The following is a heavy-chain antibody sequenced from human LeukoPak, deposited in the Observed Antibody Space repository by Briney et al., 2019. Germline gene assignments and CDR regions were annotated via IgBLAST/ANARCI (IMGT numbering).Heavy chain of an antibody. V-gene: IGHV4-59*01. CDR2: IYYSGST. CDR3: ARSGPLTTYYGSVTRAFDI. CDR1: GGSISSYY. J-gene: IGHJ3*02. Sequence: PSETLSLTCTVSGGSISSYYWSWIRQPPGKGLEWIGYIYYSGSTNYNPSLKSRVTISVDTSKNQFSLKLSSVTVADTAVYYCARSGPLTTYYGSVTRAFDIWGQGTMVTVSS. D-gene: IGHD3-10*01.